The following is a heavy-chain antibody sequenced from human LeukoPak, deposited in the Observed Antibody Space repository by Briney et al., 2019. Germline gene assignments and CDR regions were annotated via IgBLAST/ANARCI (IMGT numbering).Heavy chain of an antibody. CDR1: GFTFSSYS. CDR2: ISSSYI. Sequence: PGGSLRLSCAASGFTFSSYSMNWVRQAPGKGLEWVSSISSSYIYYADSVKGRFTISRDDAKNSLYLQMNSLRAEDTAVYYCARDPPYSSSSYYFDYWGQGTLVTVSS. J-gene: IGHJ4*02. D-gene: IGHD6-6*01. CDR3: ARDPPYSSSSYYFDY. V-gene: IGHV3-21*01.